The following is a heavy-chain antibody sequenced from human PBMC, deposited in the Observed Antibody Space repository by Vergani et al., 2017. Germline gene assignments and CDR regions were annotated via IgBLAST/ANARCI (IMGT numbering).Heavy chain of an antibody. CDR1: GGSISSSSYY. D-gene: IGHD2-2*01. CDR3: ARPSSSTSCYLCTVDY. CDR2: IYYSGST. V-gene: IGHV4-39*01. Sequence: QLQLQESGPGLVKPSETLSLTCTVSGGSISSSSYYWGWIRQPPGKGLEWIGSIYYSGSTYYNPSLKSRVTISVDTSKNQFSLKLSSVTAADTAVYYCARPSSSTSCYLCTVDYWGQGTLVTVSS. J-gene: IGHJ4*02.